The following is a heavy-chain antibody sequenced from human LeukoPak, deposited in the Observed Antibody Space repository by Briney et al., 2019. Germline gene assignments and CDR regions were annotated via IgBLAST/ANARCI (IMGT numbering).Heavy chain of an antibody. CDR1: GFIFSSYW. CDR2: IKQDGSEK. J-gene: IGHJ3*01. Sequence: GGSLRLSCAASGFIFSSYWMSWVRQAPGKGLEWVANIKQDGSEKYYMDSVKGRFTISRDNAKNSLYLQMSSLRAEDTAVYYCAKQDSYWDVFDVWGQGTLVTVS. D-gene: IGHD2-21*02. CDR3: AKQDSYWDVFDV. V-gene: IGHV3-7*01.